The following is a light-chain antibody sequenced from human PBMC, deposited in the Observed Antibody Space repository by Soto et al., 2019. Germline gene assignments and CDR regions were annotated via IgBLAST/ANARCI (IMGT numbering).Light chain of an antibody. CDR3: QQYGSSPPKTWT. CDR2: GAS. Sequence: EIVLTQSPDTLSLSPGERATLSCRASQSIRSERLAWYQQKPGQAPRLLIYGASSRATGIPDRFSGSGSGTDFTLTISRLEPEDFAVYYCQQYGSSPPKTWTFGQGTKVDIK. V-gene: IGKV3-20*01. CDR1: QSIRSER. J-gene: IGKJ1*01.